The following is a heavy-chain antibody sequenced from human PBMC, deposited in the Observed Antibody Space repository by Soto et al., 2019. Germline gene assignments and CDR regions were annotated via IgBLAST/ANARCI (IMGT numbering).Heavy chain of an antibody. J-gene: IGHJ5*01. CDR1: GGSFSGYY. Sequence: QVQLQQWGAGLLKPSETLSLTCAVYGGSFSGYYWTWIRQPPGKGLEWIGEIHPSGSSNYNPSLKRRVTISADTSKNQFSLKLTSWTAAETAVYYCATGRPNPRPNYYDYVWASKRYNNYFDSWGQGTLVTVPS. CDR2: IHPSGSS. D-gene: IGHD3-16*02. CDR3: ATGRPNPRPNYYDYVWASKRYNNYFDS. V-gene: IGHV4-34*02.